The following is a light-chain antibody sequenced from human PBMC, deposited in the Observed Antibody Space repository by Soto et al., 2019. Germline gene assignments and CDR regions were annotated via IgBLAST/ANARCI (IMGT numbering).Light chain of an antibody. V-gene: IGKV3-20*01. CDR3: QQYGSSPPT. J-gene: IGKJ1*01. Sequence: IVLTQSPGTLSLSPGERTTLSCRASQSISRYLAWYQQKPGQGPRLLIYGASSRATGTPDRFSGSGSGTDVTLTSNRLEPEDFALYYCQQYGSSPPTFGQGTKVEIK. CDR1: QSISRY. CDR2: GAS.